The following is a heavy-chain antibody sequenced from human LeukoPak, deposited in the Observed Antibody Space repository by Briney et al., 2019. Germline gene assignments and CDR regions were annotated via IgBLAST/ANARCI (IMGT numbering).Heavy chain of an antibody. V-gene: IGHV1-2*02. D-gene: IGHD6-13*01. CDR3: ARDLIAAAGTPSDY. CDR1: GYTFTGYY. J-gene: IGHJ4*02. Sequence: ASVTVSCKASGYTFTGYYMHWVRQAPGQGLEWMGWINPNSGGTNYAQKFQGRVTMTRDTSISTAYMELSRLRSDDTAVYYCARDLIAAAGTPSDYWGQGTLVTVSS. CDR2: INPNSGGT.